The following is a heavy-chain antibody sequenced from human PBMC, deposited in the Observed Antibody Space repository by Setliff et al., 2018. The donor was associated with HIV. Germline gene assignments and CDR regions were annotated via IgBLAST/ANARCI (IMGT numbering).Heavy chain of an antibody. J-gene: IGHJ4*02. D-gene: IGHD5-18*01. V-gene: IGHV4-61*02. Sequence: SETLSLTCTVSGGSISSGSYYWSWIRQPAGKGLEWIGRIYTSGSTNYNPSLKSRVTISVDTSKNQFSLKLSSVTAADTAVYYCAREPRGYSYGLGYWGQGTLVTVSS. CDR3: AREPRGYSYGLGY. CDR1: GGSISSGSYY. CDR2: IYTSGST.